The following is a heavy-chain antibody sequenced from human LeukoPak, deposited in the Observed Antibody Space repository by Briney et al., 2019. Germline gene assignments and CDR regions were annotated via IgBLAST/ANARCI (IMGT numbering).Heavy chain of an antibody. V-gene: IGHV4-34*01. Sequence: KSSETLSLTCAVYGGSFSGYYWSWIRQPPGKGLEWIGEINHSGSTNYNPSLKSRVTISVDTSKNQFSLKLSSVTAADTAVYYCARTSTQAAFDIWGQGTMVTVSS. J-gene: IGHJ3*02. CDR3: ARTSTQAAFDI. CDR1: GGSFSGYY. CDR2: INHSGST.